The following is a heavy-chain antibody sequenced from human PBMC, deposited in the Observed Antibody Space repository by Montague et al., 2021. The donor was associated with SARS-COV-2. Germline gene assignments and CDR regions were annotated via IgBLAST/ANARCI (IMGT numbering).Heavy chain of an antibody. Sequence: SLRLSCAASGLTLSSHWMSWVRQAPGKGLEWVANVEPDGRNGYYVDAMGGRFTISRDNARSSLYLQLNNLRAEDTAVYYCVRDRRGGMGSDYWGQGTLVTVSS. V-gene: IGHV3-7*03. CDR3: VRDRRGGMGSDY. CDR2: VEPDGRNG. J-gene: IGHJ4*02. CDR1: GLTLSSHW. D-gene: IGHD2-15*01.